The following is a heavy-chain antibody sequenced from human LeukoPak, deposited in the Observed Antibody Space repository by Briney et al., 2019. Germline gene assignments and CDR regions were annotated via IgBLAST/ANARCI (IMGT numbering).Heavy chain of an antibody. CDR3: ARHRVQQLTPPDWFDP. CDR2: IYYSGST. J-gene: IGHJ5*02. V-gene: IGHV4-39*01. D-gene: IGHD6-13*01. CDR1: GGSISSSSYY. Sequence: SETLSLTCTVSGGSISSSSYYWGWIRQPPGKGLEWIGSIYYSGSTYYNPSLKSRVTISVDTSKNQFSLKLSSVTAADTAVYYCARHRVQQLTPPDWFDPWGQGTLVTVSS.